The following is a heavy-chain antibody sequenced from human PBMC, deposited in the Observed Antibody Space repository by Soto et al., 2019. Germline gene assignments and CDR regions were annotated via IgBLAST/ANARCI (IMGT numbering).Heavy chain of an antibody. CDR3: AKHEYSSSWYYFDY. V-gene: IGHV3-23*01. D-gene: IGHD6-13*01. Sequence: AGGSLRLSCAASGFTFSSYAMSWVRQAPGKGLEWVSAISGSGGRTYYADSVKGRFTISRDNSKNTLYLQMNSLRAEDTAVYYCAKHEYSSSWYYFDYWGQGTLVTVSS. CDR2: ISGSGGRT. CDR1: GFTFSSYA. J-gene: IGHJ4*02.